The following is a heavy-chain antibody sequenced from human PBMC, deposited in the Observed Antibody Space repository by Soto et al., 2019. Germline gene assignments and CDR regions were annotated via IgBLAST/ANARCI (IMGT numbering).Heavy chain of an antibody. J-gene: IGHJ6*04. CDR3: TRDDVHCNGGRCYGVPMDV. CDR2: IQSGGST. CDR1: GFTVSSKY. Sequence: EVQLVESGGGLVQPGGSLRLSCAASGFTVSSKYMSWVRQAPGKGLEWVSLIQSGGSTYDSGAVKVRFTNSRDNSENTLFLQMNSLRVESTAVYYFTRDDVHCNGGRCYGVPMDVWGKGTTVTVSA. V-gene: IGHV3-66*01. D-gene: IGHD2-15*01.